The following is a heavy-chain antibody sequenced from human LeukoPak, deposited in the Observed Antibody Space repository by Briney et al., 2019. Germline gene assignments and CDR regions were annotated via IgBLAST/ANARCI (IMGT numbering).Heavy chain of an antibody. Sequence: PSQTLSLTCTVSAGSISSVSYYWGWIRHPAGKGLEWIGRIYTSGSTNYNPSLESRVTISVDTLKNQFSLKLSSVTAADTAVYYCARDQYYDSSGLGIWGQGTMVTVSS. CDR2: IYTSGST. CDR3: ARDQYYDSSGLGI. CDR1: AGSISSVSYY. J-gene: IGHJ3*02. D-gene: IGHD3-22*01. V-gene: IGHV4-61*02.